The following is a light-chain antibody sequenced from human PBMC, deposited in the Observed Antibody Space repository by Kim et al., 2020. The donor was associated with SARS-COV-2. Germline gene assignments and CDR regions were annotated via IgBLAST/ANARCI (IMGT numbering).Light chain of an antibody. J-gene: IGLJ1*01. CDR2: GKN. V-gene: IGLV3-19*01. CDR3: NSRDSSGNRYV. Sequence: ALGQTVRITCQGDSLRSDYASWYQQKLGQAPVLVIYGKNNRPSGIPDRFSGSSSGNTASLTITGAQAEDEADYYCNSRDSSGNRYVFGTGTKVTVL. CDR1: SLRSDY.